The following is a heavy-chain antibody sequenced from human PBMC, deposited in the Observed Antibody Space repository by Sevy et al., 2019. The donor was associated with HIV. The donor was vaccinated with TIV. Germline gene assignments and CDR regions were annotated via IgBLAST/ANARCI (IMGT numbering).Heavy chain of an antibody. V-gene: IGHV3-33*01. J-gene: IGHJ4*02. CDR1: GFTFSTYA. Sequence: GGSLRLSCAASGFTFSTYAMHWVRQAPGKGLEWVAAIWFDGSNTYYADSVKGRFTISRDIAKNTLHLQMNSLRAEDTAVYYCARDLEFYDYGDYGPAFMPDYWGQGTLVTVSS. D-gene: IGHD4-17*01. CDR3: ARDLEFYDYGDYGPAFMPDY. CDR2: IWFDGSNT.